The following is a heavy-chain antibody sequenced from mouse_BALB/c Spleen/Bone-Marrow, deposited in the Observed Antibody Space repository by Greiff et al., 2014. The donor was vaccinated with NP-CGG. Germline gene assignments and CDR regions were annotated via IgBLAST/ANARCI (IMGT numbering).Heavy chain of an antibody. CDR2: IYPGDGDT. V-gene: IGHV1-87*01. Sequence: VQLQQSGAELARPGASVKLSCKASGYNFTTHWMQWVKQRPGQGLEWIGAIYPGDGDTRYTQKFKGKATLTADKSSSTAYMQLSDLAPEDSAVYYCARGDYGYHWYFDVWGAGTTVTVSS. D-gene: IGHD1-2*01. CDR3: ARGDYGYHWYFDV. CDR1: GYNFTTHW. J-gene: IGHJ1*01.